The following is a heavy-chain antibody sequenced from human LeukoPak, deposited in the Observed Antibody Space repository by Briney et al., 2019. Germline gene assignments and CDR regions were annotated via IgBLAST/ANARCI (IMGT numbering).Heavy chain of an antibody. Sequence: ASVKVSCKASGYTFTSYDINWVRQATGQGLERMGWMNPNSGNTGYAQKFQGRVTITRNTSISTAYMELSSLRSEDTAVYYCAKAQGPADTDAFDIWGQGTMVTVSS. CDR3: AKAQGPADTDAFDI. J-gene: IGHJ3*02. D-gene: IGHD6-13*01. V-gene: IGHV1-8*03. CDR2: MNPNSGNT. CDR1: GYTFTSYD.